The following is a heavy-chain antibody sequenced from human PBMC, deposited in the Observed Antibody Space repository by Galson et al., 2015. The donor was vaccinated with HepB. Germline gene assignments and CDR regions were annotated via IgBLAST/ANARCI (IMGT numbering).Heavy chain of an antibody. CDR2: ILNDGSDK. D-gene: IGHD3-10*01. Sequence: SLRLSCAASGFSFSRHAMYWVRQAPGKGLEWVAVILNDGSDKYYADSVKDRFTISRDNPKNTLYLQMNSLRAQDTAVYFCARDLYRSEVIYFGEPSPPYFYYGMGGWGQGTTVTVSS. CDR1: GFSFSRHA. CDR3: ARDLYRSEVIYFGEPSPPYFYYGMGG. J-gene: IGHJ6*02. V-gene: IGHV3-30*04.